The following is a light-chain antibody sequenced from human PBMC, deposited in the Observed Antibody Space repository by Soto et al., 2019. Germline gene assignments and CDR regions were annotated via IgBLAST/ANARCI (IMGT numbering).Light chain of an antibody. Sequence: QSVLTQPASVSGSPGESITISCTGTSSDVGGYNSVSWYQHHPGKAPKLIIYDVSNRPSGVSIRFSGSKSGNTASLTISGLQPEDEADYHCSSYTTSNTRQIVFGTGTKVTVL. V-gene: IGLV2-14*03. J-gene: IGLJ1*01. CDR3: SSYTTSNTRQIV. CDR1: SSDVGGYNS. CDR2: DVS.